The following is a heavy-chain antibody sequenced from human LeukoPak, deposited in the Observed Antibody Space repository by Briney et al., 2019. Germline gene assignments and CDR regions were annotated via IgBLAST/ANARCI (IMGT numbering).Heavy chain of an antibody. CDR2: IKQDGTEK. D-gene: IGHD2-15*01. CDR3: ARVGCSSGRCYSNYYYYYMDV. V-gene: IGHV3-7*01. J-gene: IGHJ6*03. Sequence: GGSLRLSCAASGFTFSSYGMNWVRQAPGKGLEWVANIKQDGTEKYYVASVKGRFTISRDNAKNSLYLQMNSLRAEDTAVYYCARVGCSSGRCYSNYYYYYMDVWGKGTTVTVSS. CDR1: GFTFSSYG.